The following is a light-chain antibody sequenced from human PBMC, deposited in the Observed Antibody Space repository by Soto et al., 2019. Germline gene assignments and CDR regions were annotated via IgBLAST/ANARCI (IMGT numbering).Light chain of an antibody. V-gene: IGLV2-11*01. J-gene: IGLJ3*02. Sequence: QSALTQPRSVSGSPGQSVTISCTGTSSDVGGYKYVSWYQEHPGKAPKLMIYDVSKRPSGVPDRFSGSKSGNTASLTISGLQAEDEADYYCCSYAGSYMVFGGGTKVTVL. CDR3: CSYAGSYMV. CDR2: DVS. CDR1: SSDVGGYKY.